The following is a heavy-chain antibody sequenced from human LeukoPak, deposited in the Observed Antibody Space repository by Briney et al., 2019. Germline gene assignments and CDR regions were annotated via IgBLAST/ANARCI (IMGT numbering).Heavy chain of an antibody. V-gene: IGHV3-7*01. CDR1: GFTFTDYW. CDR3: ARDGTAAGLYFDL. J-gene: IGHJ4*01. Sequence: GGSLRLSCEVSGFTFTDYWMNWVRQAPGKGPEWVASIRQDGSEKTYVDSVKGRFTISRDNTKNSLSLQLNGLRAEDTAVYYCARDGTAAGLYFDLWGQGTLATVSS. D-gene: IGHD6-13*01. CDR2: IRQDGSEK.